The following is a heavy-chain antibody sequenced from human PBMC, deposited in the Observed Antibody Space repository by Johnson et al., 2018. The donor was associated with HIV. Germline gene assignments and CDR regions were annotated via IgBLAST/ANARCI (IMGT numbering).Heavy chain of an antibody. CDR1: GFTFSSYG. Sequence: QMLLVESGGGVVQPGRSLRLSCAASGFTFSSYGMHWVRQAPGKGLEWVAVIWYDGSNKYYADSVKGRFTISRDNSKNTLYLQMNSLRAEDTAVYYCARGDSSGEAFDIWSQGTMVTVSS. CDR2: IWYDGSNK. CDR3: ARGDSSGEAFDI. V-gene: IGHV3-33*01. J-gene: IGHJ3*02. D-gene: IGHD3-22*01.